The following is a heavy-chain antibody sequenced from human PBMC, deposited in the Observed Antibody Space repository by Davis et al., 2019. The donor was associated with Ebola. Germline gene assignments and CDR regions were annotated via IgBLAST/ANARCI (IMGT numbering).Heavy chain of an antibody. CDR3: ARAKLHLGELSLYLLEDY. J-gene: IGHJ4*02. V-gene: IGHV1-18*01. D-gene: IGHD3-16*02. CDR1: GYTFTSYG. CDR2: ISAYNGNT. Sequence: AASVKVSCKASGYTFTSYGISWVRQAPGQGLEWMGWISAYNGNTNYAQKLQGRVTMTTDTSTSTAYMELRSLRSDDTAVYYCARAKLHLGELSLYLLEDYWGQGTLVTVSS.